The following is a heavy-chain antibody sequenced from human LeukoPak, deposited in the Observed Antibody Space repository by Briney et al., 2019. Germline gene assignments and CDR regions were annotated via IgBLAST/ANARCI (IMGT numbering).Heavy chain of an antibody. CDR3: ARHEGPGRYRLLYNY. Sequence: PSETLSLTCTVSGGSISSSSYYWGWIRQPPGKGLEWLGSIYYSGSTYYNPSLKSRVTISVDTSKNQFSLKLSSVTAADTAVYYCARHEGPGRYRLLYNYWGQGTLVTVSS. CDR1: GGSISSSSYY. D-gene: IGHD2-2*02. V-gene: IGHV4-39*01. CDR2: IYYSGST. J-gene: IGHJ4*02.